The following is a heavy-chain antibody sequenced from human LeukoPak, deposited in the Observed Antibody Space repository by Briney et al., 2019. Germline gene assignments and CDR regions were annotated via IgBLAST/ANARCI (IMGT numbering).Heavy chain of an antibody. CDR1: GGSISSGSYY. D-gene: IGHD1-26*01. V-gene: IGHV4-61*10. J-gene: IGHJ4*02. CDR2: INHSGST. CDR3: ARFLIVGATTDDY. Sequence: SETLSLTCTVSGGSISSGSYYWSWIRQPAGKGLEWIGEINHSGSTNYNPSLKSRVTISVDTSKNQFSLKLSSVTAADTAVYYCARFLIVGATTDDYWGQGTLVTVSS.